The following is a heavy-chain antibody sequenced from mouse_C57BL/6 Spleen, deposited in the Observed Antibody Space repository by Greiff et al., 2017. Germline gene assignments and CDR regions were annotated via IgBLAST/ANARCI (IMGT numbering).Heavy chain of an antibody. V-gene: IGHV1-66*01. D-gene: IGHD1-1*01. CDR3: ARRLGSSYFDY. J-gene: IGHJ2*01. CDR1: GYSFTSYY. Sequence: VKLQESGPELVKPGASVKISCKASGYSFTSYYIHWVKQRPGQGLEWIGWIYPGSGNTKYNEKFKGKATLTADTSSSTAYLQLSSLTSEDSAVYYCARRLGSSYFDYWGQGTTLTVSS. CDR2: IYPGSGNT.